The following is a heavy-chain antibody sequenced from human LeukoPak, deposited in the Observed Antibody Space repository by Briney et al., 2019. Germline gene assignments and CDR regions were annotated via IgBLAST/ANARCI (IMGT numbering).Heavy chain of an antibody. D-gene: IGHD2-21*01. Sequence: PSETLSLTCTVSGGSISSSSYYWGWIRQPPGKGLEWIGEINHSGSTNYNPSLKSRVTISVDTSKNQFSLKLSSVTAADTAVYYCARGRNGKHIVVVIAIREGIWCDPWGQGTLVTVSS. J-gene: IGHJ5*02. CDR3: ARGRNGKHIVVVIAIREGIWCDP. CDR2: INHSGST. CDR1: GGSISSSSYY. V-gene: IGHV4-39*07.